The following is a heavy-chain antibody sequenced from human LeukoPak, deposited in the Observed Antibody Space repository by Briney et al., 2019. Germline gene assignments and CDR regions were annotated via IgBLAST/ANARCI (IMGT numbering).Heavy chain of an antibody. D-gene: IGHD3-22*01. V-gene: IGHV3-74*03. CDR2: IIGDGST. CDR1: GFTFSRYW. J-gene: IGHJ1*01. Sequence: PGGSLRLSCAASGFTFSRYWMHWVRQAPGKGLGWVSRIIGDGSTKYEFSVKGRFNISRDNAKNTVSLQMNSLRAEDTGVYYCARAPAEIGGYYPEYFRHWGQGNLVTVSS. CDR3: ARAPAEIGGYYPEYFRH.